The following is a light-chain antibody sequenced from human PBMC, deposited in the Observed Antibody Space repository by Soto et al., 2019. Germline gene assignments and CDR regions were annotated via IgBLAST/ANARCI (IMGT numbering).Light chain of an antibody. CDR2: ADS. V-gene: IGKV3-11*01. CDR3: QQRYNGATT. CDR1: HSVSTY. Sequence: ENVWTRVPATLSLYPGERPTLSCRASHSVSTYLAWYQQKPGQAPRLLIYADSNRATGIPARFSGSGFVTDFTLTICSIELQALQAYYCQQRYNGATTSGQGTRLEI. J-gene: IGKJ5*01.